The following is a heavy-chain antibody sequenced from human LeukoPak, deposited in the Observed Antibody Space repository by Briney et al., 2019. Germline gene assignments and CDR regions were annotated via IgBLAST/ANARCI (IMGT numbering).Heavy chain of an antibody. V-gene: IGHV4-4*07. D-gene: IGHD4-17*01. CDR1: GVSISSHY. CDR3: ARAGTTVTTFGFFDI. CDR2: IYASGST. Sequence: SETLSLTCTVSGVSISSHYWSWIRQPAGKGPEWIGRIYASGSTNYNPSLKSRVTISVDTSKNQFSLKLSSVTAADTAVYYCARAGTTVTTFGFFDIWGQGAMVTVSS. J-gene: IGHJ3*02.